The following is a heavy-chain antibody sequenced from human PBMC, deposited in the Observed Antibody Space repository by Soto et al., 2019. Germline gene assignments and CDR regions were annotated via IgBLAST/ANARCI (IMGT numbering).Heavy chain of an antibody. J-gene: IGHJ6*02. Sequence: ASVKVSCKASGYTFTSYGISWVRQAPGQGLEWMGWISAYNGNTNYAQKLQGRVTMTTDTSTSTAYMELRSLISDDTAVYYCAGWPNSYYDFWSGYYIDWVGGLSYYYGMDVWGQGTTVTVSS. V-gene: IGHV1-18*01. CDR2: ISAYNGNT. D-gene: IGHD3-3*01. CDR1: GYTFTSYG. CDR3: AGWPNSYYDFWSGYYIDWVGGLSYYYGMDV.